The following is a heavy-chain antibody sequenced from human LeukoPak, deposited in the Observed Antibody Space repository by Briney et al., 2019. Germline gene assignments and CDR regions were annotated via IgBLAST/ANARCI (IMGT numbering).Heavy chain of an antibody. CDR2: ISGSGGST. D-gene: IGHD3-16*02. J-gene: IGHJ4*02. CDR3: AKAVITFGGVIQAYHY. Sequence: GGPLRLSCAASGFTFSSYAMSWVRQAPGKGLEWVSAISGSGGSTYYADSVKGRFTISRDNSKNTLYLQMNSLRAEDTAVYYCAKAVITFGGVIQAYHYWGQGTLVTVPS. V-gene: IGHV3-23*01. CDR1: GFTFSSYA.